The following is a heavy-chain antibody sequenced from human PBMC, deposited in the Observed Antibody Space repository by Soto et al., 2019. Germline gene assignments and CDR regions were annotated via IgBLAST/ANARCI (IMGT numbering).Heavy chain of an antibody. Sequence: AGGSLRLSCAASEFTFANGWICLGRQAPGKGLEWVGRIKSKADGGTTDYAAPVKGRFTISRDESQNTLYLQMNSLKTEDTAVYYCTSLYYGHWGQGTLVTVSS. V-gene: IGHV3-15*01. CDR1: EFTFANGW. D-gene: IGHD4-17*01. J-gene: IGHJ4*02. CDR2: IKSKADGGTT. CDR3: TSLYYGH.